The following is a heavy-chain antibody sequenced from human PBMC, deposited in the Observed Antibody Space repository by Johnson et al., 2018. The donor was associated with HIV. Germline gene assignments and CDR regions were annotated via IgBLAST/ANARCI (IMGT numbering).Heavy chain of an antibody. J-gene: IGHJ3*02. CDR2: IYSGGRT. D-gene: IGHD1-26*01. CDR1: GFTVSSNY. V-gene: IGHV3-66*01. CDR3: AKGEELQADYDAFDI. Sequence: EVQLVESGGGLVQPGGSLRLSCAASGFTVSSNYMSWVRQAPGKGLEWVSVIYSGGRTYYADSVKGRFTISRDNSKNTLYLQMNSLRAEDTAVYYCAKGEELQADYDAFDIWGQGTMVTVSS.